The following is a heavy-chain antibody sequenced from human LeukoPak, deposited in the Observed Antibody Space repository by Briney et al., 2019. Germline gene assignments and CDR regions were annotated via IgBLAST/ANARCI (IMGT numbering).Heavy chain of an antibody. CDR2: VSYGSSYI. CDR1: GFTFKDYT. Sequence: GGSLRLSCAASGFTFKDYTMNWVRQSPGKGLQWVSYVSYGSSYISYADSLKGRFTISRDDAKSSVYLEMTSLRTDDTAVYYCARASTEYAVTDGFDTWGPGTLVTVSS. V-gene: IGHV3-21*06. J-gene: IGHJ5*02. CDR3: ARASTEYAVTDGFDT. D-gene: IGHD4-17*01.